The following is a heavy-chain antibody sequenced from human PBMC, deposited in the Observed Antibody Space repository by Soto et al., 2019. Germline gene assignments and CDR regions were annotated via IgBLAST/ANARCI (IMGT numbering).Heavy chain of an antibody. Sequence: GASVKVSCKASGYTFTSYDINWVRQATGQGLEWMGWMNPNSGNTGYAQKFQGRVTMTRNTSISTAYMELSSLRSEDTAVYYCARWAYSSSWYYYYGMDVWGQGXTVTVYS. CDR2: MNPNSGNT. CDR3: ARWAYSSSWYYYYGMDV. V-gene: IGHV1-8*01. CDR1: GYTFTSYD. D-gene: IGHD6-13*01. J-gene: IGHJ6*02.